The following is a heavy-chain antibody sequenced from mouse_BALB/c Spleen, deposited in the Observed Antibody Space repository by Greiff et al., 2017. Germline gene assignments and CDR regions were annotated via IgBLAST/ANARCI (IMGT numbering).Heavy chain of an antibody. Sequence: EVQVVESGGDLVKPGGSLKLSCAASGFTFSSYGMSWVRQTPDKRLEWVATISSGGSYTYYPDSVKGRFTISRDNAKNTLYLQMSSLKSEDTAMYYCAKIHYSDAMDYWGQGTSVTVSS. J-gene: IGHJ4*01. V-gene: IGHV5-6*01. CDR2: ISSGGSYT. CDR1: GFTFSSYG. CDR3: AKIHYSDAMDY. D-gene: IGHD1-2*01.